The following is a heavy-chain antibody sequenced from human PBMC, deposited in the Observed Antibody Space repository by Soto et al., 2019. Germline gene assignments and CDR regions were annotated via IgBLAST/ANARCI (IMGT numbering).Heavy chain of an antibody. D-gene: IGHD1-26*01. CDR3: ARKWGWYFDF. CDR2: IYYSGST. CDR1: GGSISSYY. Sequence: QVQLQESGPGLVKPSETLSLTCTVSGGSISSYYWSWIRQPPGKGLEWIGYIYYSGSTNYNPSLKSRVPTSVDTSRNQFSLKLSSVTAADTAVYYCARKWGWYFDFWGRGTLVTVSS. V-gene: IGHV4-59*08. J-gene: IGHJ2*01.